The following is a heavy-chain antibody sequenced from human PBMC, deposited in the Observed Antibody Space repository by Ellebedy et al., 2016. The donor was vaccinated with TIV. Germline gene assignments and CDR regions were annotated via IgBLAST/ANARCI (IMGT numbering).Heavy chain of an antibody. J-gene: IGHJ4*02. V-gene: IGHV3-30*18. CDR2: ISYDGSNK. Sequence: GESLKISXAASGFTFSSYGMHWVRQAPGKGLEWVAVISYDGSNKYYADSVKGRFTISRDNSKNTLYLQMNSLRAEDTAVYYCAKDGMTTVTTFYFDYWGQGTLVTVSS. CDR3: AKDGMTTVTTFYFDY. D-gene: IGHD4-11*01. CDR1: GFTFSSYG.